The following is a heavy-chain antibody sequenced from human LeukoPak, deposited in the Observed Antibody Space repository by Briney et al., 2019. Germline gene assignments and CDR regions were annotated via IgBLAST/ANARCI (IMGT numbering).Heavy chain of an antibody. V-gene: IGHV3-74*01. J-gene: IGHJ4*02. CDR2: INSDGSST. Sequence: PGRSLRLSCAASEFIFSSYWMHWVRQAPGKGLVWVSRINSDGSSTSYADSVKGRFTISRDNAKNTLYLQMNSLRAEDTAVYYCAGAVRGVIDYWGQGTLVTVSS. D-gene: IGHD3-10*01. CDR1: EFIFSSYW. CDR3: AGAVRGVIDY.